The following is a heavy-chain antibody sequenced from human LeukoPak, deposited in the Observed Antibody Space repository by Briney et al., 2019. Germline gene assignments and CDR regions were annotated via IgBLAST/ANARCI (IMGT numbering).Heavy chain of an antibody. D-gene: IGHD6-13*01. CDR1: GFTFSTYA. V-gene: IGHV3-23*01. CDR2: ISVSGSST. CDR3: ARVGCSSAWCPRSWYFDP. Sequence: GGSLRLSCAASGFTFSTYAMSWVRQAPGKGLEWVSGISVSGSSTYYADSVKGRFTISRDNLKTTLFLEMSSLRAEDTAVFYCARVGCSSAWCPRSWYFDPWGRGTLVTVSS. J-gene: IGHJ2*01.